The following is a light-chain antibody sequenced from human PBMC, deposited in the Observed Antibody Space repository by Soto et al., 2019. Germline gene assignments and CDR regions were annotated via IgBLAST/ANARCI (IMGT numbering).Light chain of an antibody. V-gene: IGKV3D-15*01. CDR2: GAS. CDR3: QYYNNWPPSWT. J-gene: IGKJ1*01. CDR1: QNVRSN. Sequence: EIVMTQSPATLSVSPGERATLSCRASQNVRSNLAWYQQKPGQAPRLLIYGASSRATGIPDRFSGSGSGTDFTLTISRLEPEDFAVYYCQYYNNWPPSWTFGQGTKVDIK.